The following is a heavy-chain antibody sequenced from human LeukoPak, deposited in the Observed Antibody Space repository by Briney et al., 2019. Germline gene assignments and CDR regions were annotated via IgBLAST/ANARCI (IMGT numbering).Heavy chain of an antibody. CDR2: IYSGGST. J-gene: IGHJ4*02. V-gene: IGHV3-66*01. CDR1: GFTVSSNY. Sequence: PGGSLRLSCAASGFTVSSNYMSWVRQAPGKGLEWVSVIYSGGSTYYADSVKGRFTISRDNSKNTLYLQMNSLRAEDTAVYYCARDVEYYDSSGLVDYWGQGTLVTVSS. CDR3: ARDVEYYDSSGLVDY. D-gene: IGHD3-22*01.